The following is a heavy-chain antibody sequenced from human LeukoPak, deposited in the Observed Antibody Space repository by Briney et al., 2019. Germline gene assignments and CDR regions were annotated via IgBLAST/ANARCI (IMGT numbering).Heavy chain of an antibody. D-gene: IGHD3-22*01. V-gene: IGHV3-7*04. CDR3: ARGYYDNSGYCYAFDI. CDR2: IKQDGREK. CDR1: GFMFSTYW. Sequence: GESLRLSCAASGFMFSTYWLTWVRQSPGKGLEWVANIKQDGREKDYVDSVEGRFTISRDNAKNSLYLQMNSLRAEDTAVYYCARGYYDNSGYCYAFDIWGQGTMVTVSS. J-gene: IGHJ3*02.